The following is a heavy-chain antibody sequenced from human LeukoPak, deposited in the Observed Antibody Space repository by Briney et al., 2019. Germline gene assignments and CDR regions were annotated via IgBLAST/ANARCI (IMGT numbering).Heavy chain of an antibody. CDR3: ARVYGDHYGSGVIDY. CDR2: VNPNSGGT. D-gene: IGHD3-10*01. Sequence: GASVKVSRKASGYTFIDYYMHWVRQAPGQGLEWMGWVNPNSGGTNYAQKFQGRVTMTRDTSITTADMELSRLRSDDTAVYYCARVYGDHYGSGVIDYWGQGTLVTVSS. CDR1: GYTFIDYY. V-gene: IGHV1-2*02. J-gene: IGHJ4*02.